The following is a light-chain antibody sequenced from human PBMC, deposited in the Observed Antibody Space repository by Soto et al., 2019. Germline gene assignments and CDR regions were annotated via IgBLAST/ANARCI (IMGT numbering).Light chain of an antibody. J-gene: IGLJ2*01. Sequence: QSVLTQPASVSGSPGQSITISCTGTSSDVGSYNLVSWYQQYPGKAPKLMIYEGSKRPSGVSNRFSGSKSGNKASLTISGLRAEEEADDYCCSYEGSSSHVIFGGGTKLTVL. CDR3: CSYEGSSSHVI. CDR2: EGS. CDR1: SSDVGSYNL. V-gene: IGLV2-23*01.